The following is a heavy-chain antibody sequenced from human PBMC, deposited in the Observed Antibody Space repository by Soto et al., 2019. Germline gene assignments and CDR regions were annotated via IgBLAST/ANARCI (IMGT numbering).Heavy chain of an antibody. Sequence: SETLSLTCTVSGGSISSYYWSWIRQPPGKGLEWIGYIYYSGSTNYNPSLKSRVTISVDTSKNQFSLKLSSVTAADTAVYYCARAKAPLYSSSWYWFDPWGQGSLVTVSS. CDR3: ARAKAPLYSSSWYWFDP. J-gene: IGHJ5*02. CDR1: GGSISSYY. V-gene: IGHV4-59*08. CDR2: IYYSGST. D-gene: IGHD6-13*01.